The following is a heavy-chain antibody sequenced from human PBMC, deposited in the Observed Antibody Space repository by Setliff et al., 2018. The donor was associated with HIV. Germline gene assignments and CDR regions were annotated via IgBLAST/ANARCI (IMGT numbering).Heavy chain of an antibody. Sequence: PSETLSLTCTVSGGSISSHYWSWIRQPPGKGLEWIGYIYYSGSSYYNPSLQSRITMSVETSMNQFSLRLTSVTAADTAIYYCARTIQPSSSPFDFWGQGMLVTVSS. D-gene: IGHD6-6*01. J-gene: IGHJ4*02. CDR3: ARTIQPSSSPFDF. CDR1: GGSISSHY. V-gene: IGHV4-59*11. CDR2: IYYSGSS.